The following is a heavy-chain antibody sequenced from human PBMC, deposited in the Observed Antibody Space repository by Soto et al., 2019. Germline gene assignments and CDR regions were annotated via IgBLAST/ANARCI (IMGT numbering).Heavy chain of an antibody. CDR2: ISGSGGST. D-gene: IGHD3-9*01. V-gene: IGHV3-23*01. CDR1: GFTFSSYA. Sequence: PRLSCAASGFTFSSYAMSWVRQAPGKGLEWVSAISGSGGSTYYADSVKGRFTISRDNSKNTLYLQMNSLRAEDTAVYYCAKGNILTGYPFDYWGQGTLVTAPQ. CDR3: AKGNILTGYPFDY. J-gene: IGHJ4*02.